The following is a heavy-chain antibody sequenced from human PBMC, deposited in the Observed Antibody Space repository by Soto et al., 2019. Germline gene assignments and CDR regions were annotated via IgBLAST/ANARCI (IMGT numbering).Heavy chain of an antibody. V-gene: IGHV4-59*08. CDR2: ISYAENT. J-gene: IGHJ4*02. D-gene: IGHD6-19*01. Sequence: QVQLQESGPGLVKPSETLSLTCTVSGGSINSFYWNWIRQPPGKGLEWIGYISYAENTNYNPSLKSRITISMDTSKNQFSLKLTSVTAADTAVYYCARLDGYNSGWTGRGWIDYWGLGTLVTVSS. CDR3: ARLDGYNSGWTGRGWIDY. CDR1: GGSINSFY.